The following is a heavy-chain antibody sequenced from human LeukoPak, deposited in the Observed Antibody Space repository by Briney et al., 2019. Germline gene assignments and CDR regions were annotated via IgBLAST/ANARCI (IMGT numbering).Heavy chain of an antibody. Sequence: WASVKVSCKASGYTFTSSDINWVRQAAGQGLEWMGCINPNSGRTGYAQKFQGRVTMTANTSISTAYMELSSLRFDDTAVYYCARGRSGLAAAGTYDYWGQGTLITVSS. CDR1: GYTFTSSD. D-gene: IGHD6-13*01. V-gene: IGHV1-8*01. J-gene: IGHJ4*02. CDR3: ARGRSGLAAAGTYDY. CDR2: INPNSGRT.